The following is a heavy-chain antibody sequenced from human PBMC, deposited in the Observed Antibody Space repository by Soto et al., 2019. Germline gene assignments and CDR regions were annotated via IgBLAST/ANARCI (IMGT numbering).Heavy chain of an antibody. J-gene: IGHJ6*02. CDR1: GFTFSALY. V-gene: IGHV3-11*06. CDR3: ARDLLAGMDV. Sequence: SLRVSCAACGFTFSALYRSWIRQAPGKGLEWVSCIDSGGDKKIYAESVKGRFTISRDNAKNSLYLQMNSLRAEDTAVYYCARDLLAGMDVWGQGTTVTVSS. CDR2: IDSGGDKK.